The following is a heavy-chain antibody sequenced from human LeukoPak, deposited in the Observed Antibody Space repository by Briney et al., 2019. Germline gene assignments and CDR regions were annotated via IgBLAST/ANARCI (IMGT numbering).Heavy chain of an antibody. V-gene: IGHV3-30*02. CDR1: GFTFSIYC. J-gene: IGHJ4*02. Sequence: GGSLTLSCAASGFTFSIYCTHWVRQAHSKGLGWVGFIRNDGSNKYYAGSVKGRFTISRDNSKNTLYLQMKSLRAEDTAVYDCAKGAVDIAATDWGQGTLVTVSS. CDR3: AKGAVDIAATD. CDR2: IRNDGSNK. D-gene: IGHD5-12*01.